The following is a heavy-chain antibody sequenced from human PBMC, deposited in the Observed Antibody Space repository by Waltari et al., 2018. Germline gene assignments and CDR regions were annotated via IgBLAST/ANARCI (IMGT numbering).Heavy chain of an antibody. D-gene: IGHD3-3*01. J-gene: IGHJ6*03. V-gene: IGHV4-34*01. CDR2: INHSGRP. Sequence: QVQLQQWGAGLLKPSETLSLTCAVYGGSFSGYYWSWIRPPPGQGMGWIGEINHSGRPNYNPSLKSRVTISVDTSKNQFSLKLSSVTAADTAVYYCARTRFLEWLLGRYYYYYYMDVWGKGTTVTVSS. CDR3: ARTRFLEWLLGRYYYYYYMDV. CDR1: GGSFSGYY.